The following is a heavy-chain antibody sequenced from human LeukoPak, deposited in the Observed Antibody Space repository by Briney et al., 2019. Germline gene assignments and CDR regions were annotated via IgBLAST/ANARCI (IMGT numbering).Heavy chain of an antibody. J-gene: IGHJ4*02. CDR2: ITSGSGSNV. V-gene: IGHV3-23*01. CDR3: ARHGSWSFDY. CDR1: GFTFSSYA. Sequence: PGGSLRLSCAASGFTFSSYAMSWVRQAPGKGLEWVSAITSGSGSNVYYTDSLKGRFTISRDNSKNALYLQMNSLRAEDTAVYYCARHGSWSFDYWGQGTLVTVSA. D-gene: IGHD6-13*01.